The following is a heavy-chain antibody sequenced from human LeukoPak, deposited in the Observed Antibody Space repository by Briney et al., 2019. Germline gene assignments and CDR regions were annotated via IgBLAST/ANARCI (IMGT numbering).Heavy chain of an antibody. D-gene: IGHD4-11*01. V-gene: IGHV5-51*01. J-gene: IGHJ4*02. CDR2: IYPSDSDT. Sequence: GESLKISCKSSGYSFTTYWIGWVRQMPGKGLEWMGIIYPSDSDTRYSPSFQGQDTISADKSISTAYLQWSSLKASDTAMYYCATTTVTTGSPFDYWGQGTLVTVSS. CDR1: GYSFTTYW. CDR3: ATTTVTTGSPFDY.